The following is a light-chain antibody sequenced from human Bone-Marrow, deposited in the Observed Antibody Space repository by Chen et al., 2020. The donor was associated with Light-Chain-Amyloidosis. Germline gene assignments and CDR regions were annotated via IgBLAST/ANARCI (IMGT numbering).Light chain of an antibody. CDR2: KSD. Sequence: QSVLTQPPSASGTPGQRITISCSGSRSNIGIHPVYWYQQLPGTAPKLFMYKSDQRPSGVPDRFAGSKSGGSASLAISGLRSEEEADYYCAAWDDRLNGWVFGGGTKLTVL. CDR3: AAWDDRLNGWV. J-gene: IGLJ3*02. CDR1: RSNIGIHP. V-gene: IGLV1-47*01.